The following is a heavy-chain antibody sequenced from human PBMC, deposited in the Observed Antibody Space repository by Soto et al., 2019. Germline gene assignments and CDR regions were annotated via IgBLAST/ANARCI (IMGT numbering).Heavy chain of an antibody. D-gene: IGHD6-19*01. CDR2: INPSGGST. V-gene: IGHV1-46*02. J-gene: IGHJ4*02. CDR3: ARTTQVIAVAGRFQSLDY. Sequence: ASVKVSCKASGYTFNSYYMHWVRQAPGQGLEWMGIINPSGGSTSYAQKFQGRVTMTRDTSTSTVYMELSSLRSEDTAVYYCARTTQVIAVAGRFQSLDYWGQGTLVTVSS. CDR1: GYTFNSYY.